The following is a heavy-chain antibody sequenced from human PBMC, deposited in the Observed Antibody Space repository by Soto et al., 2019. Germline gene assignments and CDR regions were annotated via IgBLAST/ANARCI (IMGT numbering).Heavy chain of an antibody. CDR3: VTWGGVGARNCDY. Sequence: EVQVVESGGELVQPGGSLRLSCSASGFTFSNTAMHWVRQAPGKGLEYVSAINYNGATTYYGDSVKGRFTVSRDNSKNTVYLQMSSLRPDDTALYYCVTWGGVGARNCDYWGRGTLVAVSP. CDR2: INYNGATT. J-gene: IGHJ4*02. D-gene: IGHD3-16*01. CDR1: GFTFSNTA. V-gene: IGHV3-64D*06.